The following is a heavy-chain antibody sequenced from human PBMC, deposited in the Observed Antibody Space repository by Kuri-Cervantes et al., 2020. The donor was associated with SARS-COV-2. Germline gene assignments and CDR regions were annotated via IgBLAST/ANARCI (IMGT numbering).Heavy chain of an antibody. CDR2: ISSSSSYI. CDR3: AKVGTSIAVSGRFDY. V-gene: IGHV3-21*04. CDR1: GFTFSSYS. Sequence: ETLSLTCAASGFTFSSYSMNWVRQAPGKGLEWVSSISSSSSYIYYADSVKGRLTISRDNSKNTLYLQMNSLRAEDTAVYYCAKVGTSIAVSGRFDYWGQGTLVTVSS. J-gene: IGHJ4*02. D-gene: IGHD6-19*01.